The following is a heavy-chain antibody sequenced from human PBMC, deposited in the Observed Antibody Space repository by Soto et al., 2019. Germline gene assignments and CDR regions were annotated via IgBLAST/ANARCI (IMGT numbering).Heavy chain of an antibody. CDR3: ASGYYHGSGSYYTLDV. J-gene: IGHJ6*02. CDR2: INPNSGGT. V-gene: IGHV1-2*02. Sequence: ASVKVSCKASGYTFTGYYMHWVRQAPGQGLEWMGWINPNSGGTNYAQKFQGRVTMTRDTSISTAYMELSRLRSDDTAVYYCASGYYHGSGSYYTLDVWGQGTTVTVSS. D-gene: IGHD3-10*01. CDR1: GYTFTGYY.